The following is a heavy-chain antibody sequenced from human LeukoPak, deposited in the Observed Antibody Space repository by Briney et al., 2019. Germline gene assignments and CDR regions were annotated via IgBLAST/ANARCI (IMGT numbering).Heavy chain of an antibody. D-gene: IGHD3-16*01. V-gene: IGHV3-23*01. CDR3: APIGGWGTYPLDY. Sequence: GGSLRLSCAASGFTFSSYAVSWVRQAPGKGLEWVSAISTDGGRTTYADSVKGRFTISRDNSKNTLYLQMNSLRVDDTAVYYCAPIGGWGTYPLDYWGQGPLVTVSS. CDR1: GFTFSSYA. J-gene: IGHJ4*02. CDR2: ISTDGGRT.